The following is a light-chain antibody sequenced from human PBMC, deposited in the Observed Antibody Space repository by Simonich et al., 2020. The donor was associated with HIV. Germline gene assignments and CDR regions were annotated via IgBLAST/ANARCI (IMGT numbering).Light chain of an antibody. J-gene: IGKJ1*01. CDR3: QQYNTYLRT. V-gene: IGKV1-5*03. CDR1: PSISSW. CDR2: KAS. Sequence: DIQMTQSPSTLSASVGDRVTITCRASPSISSWLAWYQQKPGKAPKLLIYKASSLESGVPSRFSGSGSGTEFTLTISSLQPDDFATYYCQQYNTYLRTFGQGTKVEIK.